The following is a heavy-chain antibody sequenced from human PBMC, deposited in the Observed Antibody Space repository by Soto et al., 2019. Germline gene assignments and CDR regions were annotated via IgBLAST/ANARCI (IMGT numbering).Heavy chain of an antibody. D-gene: IGHD6-13*01. J-gene: IGHJ6*02. CDR2: INPSGGST. V-gene: IGHV1-46*01. CDR1: GYTFTSYY. CDR3: AKESNGPRSSWYNYYYGMDV. Sequence: ASVKVSCKASGYTFTSYYMHWVRQAPGQGLEWMGIINPSGGSTSYAQKFQGRVTMTRDTSTSTVYMELSSLRSEDTAVYYCAKESNGPRSSWYNYYYGMDVWGQGTTVTVSS.